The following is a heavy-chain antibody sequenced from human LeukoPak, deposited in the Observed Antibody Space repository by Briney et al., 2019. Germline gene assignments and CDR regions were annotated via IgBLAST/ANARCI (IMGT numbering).Heavy chain of an antibody. CDR1: GFTLSGYW. V-gene: IGHV3-74*01. Sequence: PGGSLRLSCAASGFTLSGYWTHWVRQGPGKGLVWVSRIRSDGSSTSYADSVKGRFTVSRDNAKNTLYLQMNSLRAEDTAAYYYVKSDWFDPWGQGTLVTVSS. CDR3: VKSDWFDP. J-gene: IGHJ5*02. CDR2: IRSDGSST.